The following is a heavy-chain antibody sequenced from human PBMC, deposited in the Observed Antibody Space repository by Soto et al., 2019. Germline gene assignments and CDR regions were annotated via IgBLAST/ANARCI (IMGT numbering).Heavy chain of an antibody. CDR3: ATYGVPAAICYYYYGMDV. D-gene: IGHD2-2*01. V-gene: IGHV4-39*01. CDR1: GGSISSSSYY. CDR2: IYYSGRT. Sequence: QLQLQESGPGLVKPSETLSLTCTVSGGSISSSSYYWGWIRQPPGKGLESIGSIYYSGRTYYNPSLKSRVTIHEDTSNNQFSLKQSSVDAADTAVYYCATYGVPAAICYYYYGMDVGGHGTTVTVSS. J-gene: IGHJ6*02.